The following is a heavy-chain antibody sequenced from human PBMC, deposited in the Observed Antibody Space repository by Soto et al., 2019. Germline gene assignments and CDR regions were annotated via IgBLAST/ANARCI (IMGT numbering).Heavy chain of an antibody. Sequence: EVQLVESGGGLVQPGGSLRLSCAGSGFTFSRFWMSWVRQAPGKGLEWVANIKQNGSEKYYVDSVKGRFTISRDNAKNSLYLQMNRLRAEDTAVYYCARALCSDTDELWGQGTLVTVSS. J-gene: IGHJ4*02. CDR2: IKQNGSEK. D-gene: IGHD6-19*01. CDR1: GFTFSRFW. V-gene: IGHV3-7*01. CDR3: ARALCSDTDEL.